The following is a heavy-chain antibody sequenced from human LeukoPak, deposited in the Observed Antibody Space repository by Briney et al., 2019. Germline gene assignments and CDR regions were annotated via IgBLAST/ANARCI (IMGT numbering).Heavy chain of an antibody. D-gene: IGHD6-19*01. CDR2: IKSKIVGGTT. Sequence: PGRSLRLSCAASGFTFSNAWMSWVRQAPGKGLEWVGRIKSKIVGGTTDYAAPVKGRFTISRDDSKNTLYLQMNSLNTEDTAVYYCTTYSSGWTWGQGTLVTVSS. CDR1: GFTFSNAW. V-gene: IGHV3-15*01. J-gene: IGHJ4*02. CDR3: TTYSSGWT.